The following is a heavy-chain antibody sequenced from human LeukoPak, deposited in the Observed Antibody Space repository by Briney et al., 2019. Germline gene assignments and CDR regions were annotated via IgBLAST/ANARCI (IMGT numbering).Heavy chain of an antibody. J-gene: IGHJ4*02. CDR3: ARQTGSGLFILP. D-gene: IGHD3/OR15-3a*01. CDR2: IYYSGST. Sequence: SETLSLTCTVSGGSISSSSYYWGWIRQPPGKGLEWIGGIYYSGSTYYNPSLKSQVSISIDTSKNRFSLKLTSVTAADTAVYYCARQTGSGLFILPGGQGTLVTVSS. V-gene: IGHV4-39*01. CDR1: GGSISSSSYY.